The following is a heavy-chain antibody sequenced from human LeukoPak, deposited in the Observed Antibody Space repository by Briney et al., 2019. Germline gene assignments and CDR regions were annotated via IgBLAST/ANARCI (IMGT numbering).Heavy chain of an antibody. Sequence: PGGSLRLSCAASGFTVSSNYMSWVRQAPGKGLEWVSVIYSGGSTYYADSVKGRFTISRDNSKNTLYLQMNSLRAEDTAVYYCARDLYDILTGYSPTDAFDIWGQGTMVTVSS. D-gene: IGHD3-9*01. CDR2: IYSGGST. J-gene: IGHJ3*02. CDR1: GFTVSSNY. V-gene: IGHV3-53*01. CDR3: ARDLYDILTGYSPTDAFDI.